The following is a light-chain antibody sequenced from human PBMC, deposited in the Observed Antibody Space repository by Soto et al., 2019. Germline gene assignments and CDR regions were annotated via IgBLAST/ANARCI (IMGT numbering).Light chain of an antibody. J-gene: IGKJ1*01. CDR2: DAS. Sequence: DIQMTQSPSSLSASVGDRVTITCRASQGIRNELGWYQQKPGKAPKRLIYDASILQGGVPSRFSGSGSGTEFTLTISSLQPEDFATYSCLQHYSYPWTFGQGNKVEVK. CDR3: LQHYSYPWT. V-gene: IGKV1-17*01. CDR1: QGIRNE.